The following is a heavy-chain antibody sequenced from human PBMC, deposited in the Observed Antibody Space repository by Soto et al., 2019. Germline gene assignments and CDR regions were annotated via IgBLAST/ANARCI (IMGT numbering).Heavy chain of an antibody. J-gene: IGHJ5*02. CDR2: ISGSGGDT. Sequence: EVQLLESGGGLVQPGGSLRLSCAASGFTFSDYAMNWVRQAPGKGLEWVSGISGSGGDTYYADSVNGRFTISRDNSKNTVYLQMSSLRAEDTAVYLCAKGGCSGVSCGWFDPWGQGTLVTVSS. CDR3: AKGGCSGVSCGWFDP. D-gene: IGHD2-15*01. CDR1: GFTFSDYA. V-gene: IGHV3-23*01.